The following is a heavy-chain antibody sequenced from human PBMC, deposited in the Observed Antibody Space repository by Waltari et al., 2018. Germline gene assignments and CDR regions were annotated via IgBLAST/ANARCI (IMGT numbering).Heavy chain of an antibody. CDR2: IYYRGST. J-gene: IGHJ5*02. Sequence: QVQLQESGPGLVKPSETLSLTCSVSGCSISPYYGNWIRQSPGKGLEWIGYIYYRGSTIYNPSLSSLVSMSVDTSKNQFSLKLTSLTAADTAVYYCARGNVVVPVASNWFDPWGQGTLVTVSS. D-gene: IGHD2-2*01. CDR1: GCSISPYY. CDR3: ARGNVVVPVASNWFDP. V-gene: IGHV4-59*01.